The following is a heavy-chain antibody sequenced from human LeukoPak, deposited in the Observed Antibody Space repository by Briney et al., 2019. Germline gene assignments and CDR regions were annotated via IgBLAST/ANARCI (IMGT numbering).Heavy chain of an antibody. CDR3: ARREVAGISGTYYHFDH. CDR1: GFTFSDYA. D-gene: IGHD3-10*01. J-gene: IGHJ4*02. Sequence: GWSPRLSCAASGFTFSDYAMSWVRQAPGKGLEWVSGISAGGDSKDYADSVKGRFTISRDNFKNTLYLRMNSLRAEDTAVYYCARREVAGISGTYYHFDHWGQGTLVTVFS. CDR2: ISAGGDSK. V-gene: IGHV3-23*01.